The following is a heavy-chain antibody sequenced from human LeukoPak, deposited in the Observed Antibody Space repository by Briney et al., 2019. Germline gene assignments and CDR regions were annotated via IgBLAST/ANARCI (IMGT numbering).Heavy chain of an antibody. Sequence: GRSLRLSCAASGSTFSSYGMHWVRHAPGKGLEWVAVISYDGSNKYYADSVKGRFTISRDNSKNTPYLQMNSLRAEDTAVYYCAKDWDCSSTSCYDYWGQGTLVTVSS. J-gene: IGHJ4*02. CDR3: AKDWDCSSTSCYDY. D-gene: IGHD2-2*01. V-gene: IGHV3-30*18. CDR1: GSTFSSYG. CDR2: ISYDGSNK.